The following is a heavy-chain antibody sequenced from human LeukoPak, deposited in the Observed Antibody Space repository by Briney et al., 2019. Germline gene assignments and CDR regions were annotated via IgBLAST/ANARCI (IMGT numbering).Heavy chain of an antibody. Sequence: KPGGSLRLSCAVSGFTVTTNYMSWVRQAPGKGLEWVSIIHRGGSTYYADSVKGRFTTSRDNSKNTLYIQMNSLRAEDTGVYYCARDVEHLLAHDFWGQGTLVTVSS. CDR3: ARDVEHLLAHDF. J-gene: IGHJ4*02. V-gene: IGHV3-66*01. D-gene: IGHD5-24*01. CDR2: IHRGGST. CDR1: GFTVTTNY.